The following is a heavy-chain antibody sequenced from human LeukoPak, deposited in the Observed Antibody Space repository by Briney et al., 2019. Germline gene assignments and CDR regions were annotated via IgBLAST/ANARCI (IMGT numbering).Heavy chain of an antibody. CDR2: IYYTGST. D-gene: IGHD2-2*01. V-gene: IGHV4-39*01. J-gene: IGHJ4*02. Sequence: PSETLSLTCTVSGVSITSSSYDWGWIRQPPGKGLEWIGNIYYTGSTFYNPSLKSRVTISLDTSKNHFSLRLTSVTAADTAVYYCARHFRTTSWFDYWGQGTLVTVSS. CDR1: GVSITSSSYD. CDR3: ARHFRTTSWFDY.